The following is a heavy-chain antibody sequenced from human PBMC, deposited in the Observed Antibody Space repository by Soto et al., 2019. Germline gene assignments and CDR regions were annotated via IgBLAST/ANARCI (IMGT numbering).Heavy chain of an antibody. V-gene: IGHV1-24*01. CDR2: FDPEDGET. D-gene: IGHD4-17*01. CDR1: GYTLTELS. CDR3: ATQTKVTTFPPDFDY. J-gene: IGHJ4*02. Sequence: ASVKVSCKVSGYTLTELSMHWVRQAPGKGLEWMGGFDPEDGETIYAQKFQGRVTMTEDTSTDTAYMELSSLRSEDTAVYYCATQTKVTTFPPDFDYCGQGTMVTVYS.